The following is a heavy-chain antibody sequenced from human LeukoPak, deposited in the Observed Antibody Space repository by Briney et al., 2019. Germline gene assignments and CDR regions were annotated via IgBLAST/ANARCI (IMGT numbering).Heavy chain of an antibody. CDR1: GGTFSSYA. D-gene: IGHD2-2*02. CDR2: IIPIFGTA. CDR3: ARLPIVVVPAAIMTEFRFDP. V-gene: IGHV1-69*05. Sequence: SVKVSCKASGGTFSSYAISWVRQAPGQGLEWMGGIIPIFGTANYAQKFQGRVTITTDESTSTAYMELSSLRSEDTAVYYCARLPIVVVPAAIMTEFRFDPWGQGTLVTVSS. J-gene: IGHJ5*02.